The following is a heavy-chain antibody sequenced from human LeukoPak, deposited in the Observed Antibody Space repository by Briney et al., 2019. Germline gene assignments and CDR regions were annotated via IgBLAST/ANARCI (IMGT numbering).Heavy chain of an antibody. Sequence: ASVKVSCKASGYTFTSYGISWVRQAPGQGLEWMGWISAYNGNTNYAQKLQGRVTMTTDTSTSTVYMELRSLRSDDTAVYYCAREDGGNSGYYFDYWSQGTLVTVSS. J-gene: IGHJ4*02. CDR1: GYTFTSYG. CDR2: ISAYNGNT. V-gene: IGHV1-18*01. D-gene: IGHD4-23*01. CDR3: AREDGGNSGYYFDY.